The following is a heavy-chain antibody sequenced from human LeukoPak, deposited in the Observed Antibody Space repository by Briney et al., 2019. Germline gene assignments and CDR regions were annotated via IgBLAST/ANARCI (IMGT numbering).Heavy chain of an antibody. Sequence: PSETLSLTCTVSGDSNTTNNYYWGWIRQPAGKGPEWIGRIYASGNTNYNPSLKSRVTISVDTSKNQFSLRLSSVTAADTAVYYCARDFDSPMAFDIWGQGTMVTVSS. CDR1: GDSNTTNNYY. CDR3: ARDFDSPMAFDI. J-gene: IGHJ3*02. CDR2: IYASGNT. D-gene: IGHD3-9*01. V-gene: IGHV4-61*02.